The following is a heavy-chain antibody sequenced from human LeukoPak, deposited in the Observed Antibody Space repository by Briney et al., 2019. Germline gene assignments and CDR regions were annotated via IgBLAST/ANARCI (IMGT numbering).Heavy chain of an antibody. Sequence: PGGSLRLSCAAPGFSFRGYGMHWVRQAPGKGLEYVSAISADGGTTYYADSVKDRFIISRDNAKNTLYLQMGSLRNEDMAVYYCARGRGGPPFDYWGQGTLVIVSS. V-gene: IGHV3-64*02. J-gene: IGHJ4*02. CDR3: ARGRGGPPFDY. CDR1: GFSFRGYG. CDR2: ISADGGTT.